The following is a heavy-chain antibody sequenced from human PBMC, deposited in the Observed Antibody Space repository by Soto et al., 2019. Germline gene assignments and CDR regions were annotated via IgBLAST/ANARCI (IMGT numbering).Heavy chain of an antibody. D-gene: IGHD3-9*01. J-gene: IGHJ4*02. Sequence: QVQLVQSGAEVKKPGASVKVSCKTSGYTFTDYGISWVRQAPGQGLEWRGWISGYNDNTDYAQHFQGRVTMTTDTSSNTAYMEWRSLRSDDAAVYYCARAGLQYFDIYYSDYWGRGTLVTVSS. CDR1: GYTFTDYG. CDR2: ISGYNDNT. V-gene: IGHV1-18*01. CDR3: ARAGLQYFDIYYSDY.